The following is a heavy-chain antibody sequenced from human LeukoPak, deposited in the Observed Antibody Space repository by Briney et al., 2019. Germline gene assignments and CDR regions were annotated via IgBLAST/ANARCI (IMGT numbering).Heavy chain of an antibody. CDR1: GGSFSGYY. CDR2: FNHSGST. V-gene: IGHV4-34*01. CDR3: ARDKTSYYYGSGDLDAFDI. Sequence: SETLSLTCAVYGGSFSGYYWSWIRQPPGKGLEWIGEFNHSGSTNYNPSLKSRVTISLDTSKNQFSLKLSSVTAADTAVYYCARDKTSYYYGSGDLDAFDIWGQGTMVTVSS. D-gene: IGHD3-10*01. J-gene: IGHJ3*02.